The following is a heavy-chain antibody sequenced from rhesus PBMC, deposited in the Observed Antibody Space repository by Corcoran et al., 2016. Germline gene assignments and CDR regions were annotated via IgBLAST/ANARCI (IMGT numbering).Heavy chain of an antibody. Sequence: QLQLQESGPGLVKPSETLSLTCAVSGYSISSGYGWSWIRQPPGKGLEWIGYIYGSGSSTNYNPSLKSRVTLSVDTSKNQLSLRLSSVTAADTAVYFCARVIGNYFDYWGQGVLVTVSS. J-gene: IGHJ4*01. CDR2: IYGSGSST. D-gene: IGHD1-1-1*01. V-gene: IGHV4-127*01. CDR1: GYSISSGYG. CDR3: ARVIGNYFDY.